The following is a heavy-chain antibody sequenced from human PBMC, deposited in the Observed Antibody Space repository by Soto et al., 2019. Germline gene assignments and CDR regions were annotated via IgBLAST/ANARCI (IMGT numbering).Heavy chain of an antibody. CDR2: IKHDGSET. D-gene: IGHD2-8*02. CDR3: ARIGYGVSEGGGVDA. CDR1: GFAFSGYS. Sequence: QVQLVESGGGVVQPGRSLRLSCAASGFAFSGYSMQWVRQPPGKGLEWVAVIKHDGSETYYADSVKGRFTVSKDDSKNTLALQMNSLRPEDTALYHCARIGYGVSEGGGVDAWGQGALVIVAS. V-gene: IGHV3-30-3*01. J-gene: IGHJ4*02.